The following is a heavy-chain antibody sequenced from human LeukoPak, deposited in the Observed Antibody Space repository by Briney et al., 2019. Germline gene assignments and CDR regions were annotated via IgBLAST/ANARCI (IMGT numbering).Heavy chain of an antibody. Sequence: GRSLRLSCTASGFTFGDYAMSWVRQAPGKGLEWVGFIRSKAYGGTTEYAASVKGRFTISGDDSKSIAYLQMNSLKTEDTAVYYCTRVNVLLWFGELWAFDYWGQGTLVTVSS. D-gene: IGHD3-10*01. CDR3: TRVNVLLWFGELWAFDY. CDR1: GFTFGDYA. J-gene: IGHJ4*02. CDR2: IRSKAYGGTT. V-gene: IGHV3-49*04.